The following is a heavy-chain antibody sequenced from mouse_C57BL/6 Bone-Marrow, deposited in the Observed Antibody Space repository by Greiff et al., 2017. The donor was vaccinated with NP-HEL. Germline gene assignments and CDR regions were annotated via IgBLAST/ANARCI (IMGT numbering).Heavy chain of an antibody. Sequence: QVQLQHSGAELARPGASVKLSCKASGYTFTSYGISWVKQRTGQGLEWIGEIYPRSGNTYYNEKFKGKATLTADKSSSTAYMELRSLTSEDSAVYFCARCLESNGFDYWGQGTTLTVSS. CDR2: IYPRSGNT. D-gene: IGHD2-5*01. J-gene: IGHJ2*01. CDR3: ARCLESNGFDY. V-gene: IGHV1-81*01. CDR1: GYTFTSYG.